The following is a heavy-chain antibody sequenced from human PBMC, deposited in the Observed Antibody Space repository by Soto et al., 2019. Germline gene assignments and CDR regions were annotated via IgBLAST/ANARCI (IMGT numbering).Heavy chain of an antibody. J-gene: IGHJ5*02. V-gene: IGHV3-21*01. CDR2: ISSSSTYI. Sequence: EVQLVESGGDLVKPGGSLSLSCAASGFTFSSYNMNWVRQAPGKGLEWLSSISSSSTYIYYAHSVKGRFTISRDNARNSLYLQMNSLRAEDTAAYYCSRGCLRDPRMPWGQGTLVTVSS. CDR1: GFTFSSYN. CDR3: SRGCLRDPRMP. D-gene: IGHD2-15*01.